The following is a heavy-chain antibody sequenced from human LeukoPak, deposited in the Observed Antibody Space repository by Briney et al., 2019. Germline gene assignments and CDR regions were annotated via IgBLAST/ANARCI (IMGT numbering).Heavy chain of an antibody. V-gene: IGHV4-34*01. CDR1: GGSFSGYY. Sequence: SETLSLTCAVYGGSFSGYYWSWIRQPPGKGLEWIGENNHSGSTNYNPSLKSRVTISVDTSKNQFSLKLSSVTAADTAVYYCARGQGYYDSSGYRSAGGPFDYWGQGTLVTVSS. CDR2: NNHSGST. J-gene: IGHJ4*02. CDR3: ARGQGYYDSSGYRSAGGPFDY. D-gene: IGHD3-22*01.